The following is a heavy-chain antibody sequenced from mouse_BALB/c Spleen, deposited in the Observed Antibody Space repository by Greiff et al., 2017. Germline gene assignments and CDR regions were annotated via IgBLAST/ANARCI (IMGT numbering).Heavy chain of an antibody. Sequence: EVKLQESGGGLVQPGGSRKLSCAASGFTFSSFGMHWVRQAPEKGLEWVAYISSGSSTIYYADTVKGRFTISRDNPKNTLFLQMTSLRSEDTAMYYCARSPYGNYQSYYFDYWGQGTTLTVSS. J-gene: IGHJ2*01. CDR2: ISSGSSTI. CDR3: ARSPYGNYQSYYFDY. CDR1: GFTFSSFG. V-gene: IGHV5-17*02. D-gene: IGHD2-1*01.